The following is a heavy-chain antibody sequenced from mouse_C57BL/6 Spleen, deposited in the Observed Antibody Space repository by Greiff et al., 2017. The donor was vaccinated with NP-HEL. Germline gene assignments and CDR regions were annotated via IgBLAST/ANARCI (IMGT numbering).Heavy chain of an antibody. CDR2: INPSSGYT. V-gene: IGHV1-4*01. CDR3: ARGETTVVATDAMDY. J-gene: IGHJ4*01. D-gene: IGHD1-1*01. CDR1: GYTFTSYT. Sequence: VQLQQSGAELARPGASVKMSCKASGYTFTSYTMHWVKQRPGQGLEWIGYINPSSGYTKYNQKFKDKATLTADKSSSTAYMQLSSLTSEDSAVYYCARGETTVVATDAMDYWGQGTSVTVSS.